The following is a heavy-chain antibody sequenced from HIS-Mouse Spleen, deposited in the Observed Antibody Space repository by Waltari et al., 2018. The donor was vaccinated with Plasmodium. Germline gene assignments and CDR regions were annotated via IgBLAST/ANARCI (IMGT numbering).Heavy chain of an antibody. CDR2: INHRESP. D-gene: IGHD3-3*01. J-gene: IGHJ2*01. CDR1: GGSFSGYY. CDR3: ARVTSSGVYWYFDL. Sequence: QVQLQQWGAGLLKPSETLSLTCAVYGGSFSGYYWRWLRQPPGKGLAWIGEINHRESPNYNPSLKMRVTISVDTSKNQFSRKLSSGTAADTAVYYCARVTSSGVYWYFDLWGRGTLVTVSS. V-gene: IGHV4-34*01.